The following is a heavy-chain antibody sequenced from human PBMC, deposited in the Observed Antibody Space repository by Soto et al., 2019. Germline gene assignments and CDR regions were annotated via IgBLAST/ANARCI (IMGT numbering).Heavy chain of an antibody. CDR3: ANFYYDSSGWDYYYGMDV. J-gene: IGHJ6*02. V-gene: IGHV4-59*01. D-gene: IGHD3-22*01. CDR2: IYYSGST. CDR1: GGSISSYY. Sequence: SETLSLTCTVSGGSISSYYWSWIRQPPGKGLEWIGYIYYSGSTNYNPSLKSRVTISVDTSKNQFSLKLSSVTAADTAVYYCANFYYDSSGWDYYYGMDVWGQGTTVPVSS.